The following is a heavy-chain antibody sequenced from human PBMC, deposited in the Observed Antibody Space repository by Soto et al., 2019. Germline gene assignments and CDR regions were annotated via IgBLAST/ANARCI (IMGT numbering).Heavy chain of an antibody. J-gene: IGHJ4*02. Sequence: QVQLVQSGAEVKKPGASVRVSCEASGYRFTTHYIHWVRQAPGQGLEWMGRMNVGTGGTTYAHKFQGRVTMTRDTSISTAYLEVSSVKSDDTAMYYCARDGNFALRGYSFGFDFWGQGTLVTVSS. V-gene: IGHV1-2*06. CDR1: GYRFTTHY. CDR3: ARDGNFALRGYSFGFDF. D-gene: IGHD5-18*01. CDR2: MNVGTGGT.